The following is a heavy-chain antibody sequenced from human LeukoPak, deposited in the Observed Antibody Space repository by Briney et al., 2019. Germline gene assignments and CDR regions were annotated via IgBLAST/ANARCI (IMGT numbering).Heavy chain of an antibody. CDR1: GYSFIHYY. V-gene: IGHV5-51*03. CDR3: ARLAGTTDGNWFEP. D-gene: IGHD1-7*01. CDR2: IYPGDSET. Sequence: GESLKISCKGSGYSFIHYYIAWVRQMPGKGLEWMGIIYPGDSETTYSPSFQGQVTISADKSISTAYLQWSSLKASDTATYYCARLAGTTDGNWFEPWGQGTLVTVSS. J-gene: IGHJ5*02.